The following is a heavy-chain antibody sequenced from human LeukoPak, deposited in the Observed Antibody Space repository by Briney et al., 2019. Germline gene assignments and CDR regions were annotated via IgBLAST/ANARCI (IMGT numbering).Heavy chain of an antibody. Sequence: GGSLRLSCAASGFTFSSYSRNWVRQAPGKGLEWVSSISSSSSYIYYADSVKGRFTISRDNAKNSLYLQMNSLRAEDTAVYYCARGQVGIYYDSSGYSPPGYWGQGTLVTVSS. V-gene: IGHV3-21*01. CDR1: GFTFSSYS. CDR3: ARGQVGIYYDSSGYSPPGY. CDR2: ISSSSSYI. D-gene: IGHD3-22*01. J-gene: IGHJ4*02.